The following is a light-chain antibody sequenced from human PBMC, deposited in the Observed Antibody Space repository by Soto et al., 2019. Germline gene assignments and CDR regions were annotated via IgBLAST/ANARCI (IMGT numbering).Light chain of an antibody. J-gene: IGKJ3*01. CDR3: QQYYSYPPT. V-gene: IGKV1-16*02. CDR1: QDISNF. Sequence: DIQMTQSPSSLSASVGDRVTITCRASQDISNFVVWFQQRPGKAPRSLIYAATILQSGVPSKFSGSESGTEFSLTITTLQPEDFATYYCQQYYSYPPTVGPGTKVDFK. CDR2: AAT.